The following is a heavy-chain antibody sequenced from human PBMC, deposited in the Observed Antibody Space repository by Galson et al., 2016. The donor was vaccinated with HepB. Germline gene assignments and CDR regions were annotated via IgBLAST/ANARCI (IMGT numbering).Heavy chain of an antibody. D-gene: IGHD3-9*01. Sequence: SETLSLTCSASGGSINNDLYPWGWIRQTPGKGLEWIGSIYYSGRTYENPSLRSRVTMSIDPANYQFSLKLTYVTAADTAVYFCAKLPTGYPNWFTPWGQGILVTVSP. V-gene: IGHV4-39*01. CDR1: GGSINNDLYP. J-gene: IGHJ5*02. CDR3: AKLPTGYPNWFTP. CDR2: IYYSGRT.